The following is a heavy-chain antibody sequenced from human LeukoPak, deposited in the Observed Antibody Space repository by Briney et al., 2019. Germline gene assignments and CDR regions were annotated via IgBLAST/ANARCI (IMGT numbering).Heavy chain of an antibody. CDR2: ISNDGSKK. D-gene: IGHD2-2*03. Sequence: PGGSLRLSCAAPGFTFSPYAMHWVRQAPGKGLEWVALISNDGSKKYYADSVKGRFTIPRDNSKNTLDLQMNSLRAEGTAVYYCAKDGYCSSTSCYPNHFDSWGQGTLVTVSS. CDR1: GFTFSPYA. J-gene: IGHJ4*02. CDR3: AKDGYCSSTSCYPNHFDS. V-gene: IGHV3-30*18.